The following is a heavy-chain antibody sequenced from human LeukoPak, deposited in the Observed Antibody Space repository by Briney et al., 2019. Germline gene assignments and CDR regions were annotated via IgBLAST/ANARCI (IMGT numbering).Heavy chain of an antibody. Sequence: SETLSLTCTVSGGSISSYYWSWIRQPAGKGLEWIGRIYTSGSTNYNPSLKSRVTMSVDTSKNQFSLKLSSVTAADTAVYYYARTLHYYDSSGYQVRPHAFDIWGQGTMVTVSS. D-gene: IGHD3-22*01. J-gene: IGHJ3*02. CDR2: IYTSGST. CDR3: ARTLHYYDSSGYQVRPHAFDI. CDR1: GGSISSYY. V-gene: IGHV4-4*07.